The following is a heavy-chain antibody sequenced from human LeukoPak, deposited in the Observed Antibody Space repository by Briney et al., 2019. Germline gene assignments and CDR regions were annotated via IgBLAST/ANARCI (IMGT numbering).Heavy chain of an antibody. J-gene: IGHJ4*02. D-gene: IGHD3-10*01. Sequence: GASVKVSCKASGYTLTSCRIHWVRQAPGQGLEWMGIINPSGGSTSYTQKFQGRVTMTRDTSTSTVYMELSSLRSEDTAVYYCARDSLPHYYTSGSQNPADYWGQGTLVTVSS. CDR3: ARDSLPHYYTSGSQNPADY. CDR1: GYTLTSCR. V-gene: IGHV1-46*01. CDR2: INPSGGST.